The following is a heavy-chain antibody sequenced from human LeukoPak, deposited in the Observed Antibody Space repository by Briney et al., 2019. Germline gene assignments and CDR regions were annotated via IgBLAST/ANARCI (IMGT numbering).Heavy chain of an antibody. J-gene: IGHJ4*02. CDR3: AREGEIGYDLSDY. D-gene: IGHD5-12*01. CDR1: GYTFTDYY. CDR2: INPNSGDT. Sequence: ASVKVSCKASGYTFTDYYIHWVRQAPGQGLEWMGWINPNSGDTDCAQKFQGRVTMTRDTSISTAYMELSRLRSEDTAMYYCAREGEIGYDLSDYWGQGTLVTVSS. V-gene: IGHV1-2*02.